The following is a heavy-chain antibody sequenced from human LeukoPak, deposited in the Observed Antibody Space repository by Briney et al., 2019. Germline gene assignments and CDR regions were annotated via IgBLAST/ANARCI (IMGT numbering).Heavy chain of an antibody. CDR1: GFTFSSFG. J-gene: IGHJ3*02. Sequence: GGSLRLSCAASGFTFSSFGIHWVRQAPGKGLEWVAFIRYDGSNKYYADSVKGRFTISRDNPKNTLYLQMNSLRAEDTAVYYCARRDDFDIWGQGTLVTVSS. V-gene: IGHV3-30*02. CDR2: IRYDGSNK. CDR3: ARRDDFDI.